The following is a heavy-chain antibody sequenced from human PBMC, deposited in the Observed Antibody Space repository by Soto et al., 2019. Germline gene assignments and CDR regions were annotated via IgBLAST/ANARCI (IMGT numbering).Heavy chain of an antibody. CDR2: ISSSGSTI. J-gene: IGHJ4*02. CDR3: ARERRDGYNDSDY. V-gene: IGHV3-48*03. D-gene: IGHD5-12*01. Sequence: EVQLVESGGGLVQPGGSLRLSCAASGFTFSSYEMNWVRQAPGKGLEWVSYISSSGSTIYYADSVKGRFTISRDNAKNSLYLQMNSLRAEDTAVYYCARERRDGYNDSDYWGQGTLVTVSS. CDR1: GFTFSSYE.